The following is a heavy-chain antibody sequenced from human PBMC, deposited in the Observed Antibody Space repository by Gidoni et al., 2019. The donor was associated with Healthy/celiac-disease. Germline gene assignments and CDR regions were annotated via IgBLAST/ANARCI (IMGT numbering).Heavy chain of an antibody. CDR2: ISSSSSYI. Sequence: EVQLVESGGGLVKPGGSLSLSCAASGFTFSSYSMNWVRQAPGKGLEWVSSISSSSSYIYYADSVKGRFTISRDNAKNSLYLQMNSLRAEDTAVYYCATAPGDYYDSSGYNYGMDVWGQGTTVTVSS. CDR1: GFTFSSYS. CDR3: ATAPGDYYDSSGYNYGMDV. J-gene: IGHJ6*02. D-gene: IGHD3-22*01. V-gene: IGHV3-21*01.